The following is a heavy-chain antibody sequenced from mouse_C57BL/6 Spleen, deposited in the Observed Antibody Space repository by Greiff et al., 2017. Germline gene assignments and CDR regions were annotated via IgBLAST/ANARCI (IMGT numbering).Heavy chain of an antibody. J-gene: IGHJ4*01. D-gene: IGHD4-1*01. V-gene: IGHV5-4*01. Sequence: EVNVVESGGGLVKPGGSLKLSCAASGFTFSSYAMSWVRQTPEKRLEWVATISDGGSYTYYPDNVKGRFTISRDNAKNNLYLQMSHLKSEDTAMYYCARDWEGYAMDYWGQGTSVTVSS. CDR2: ISDGGSYT. CDR1: GFTFSSYA. CDR3: ARDWEGYAMDY.